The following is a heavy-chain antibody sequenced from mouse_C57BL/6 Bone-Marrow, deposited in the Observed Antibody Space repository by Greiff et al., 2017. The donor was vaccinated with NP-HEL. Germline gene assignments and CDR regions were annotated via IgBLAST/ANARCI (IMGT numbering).Heavy chain of an antibody. V-gene: IGHV1-81*01. Sequence: VQLQQSGAELARPGASVKLSCKASGYTFISYGISWVKQRTGQGLEWIGEIYPRSGNTYYNEKFKGKATLTADKSSSTAYMELRSLTSEDSAVYFCKYDQGAMDYWSQGTSVTVSS. CDR3: KYDQGAMDY. CDR2: IYPRSGNT. CDR1: GYTFISYG. J-gene: IGHJ4*01. D-gene: IGHD2-3*01.